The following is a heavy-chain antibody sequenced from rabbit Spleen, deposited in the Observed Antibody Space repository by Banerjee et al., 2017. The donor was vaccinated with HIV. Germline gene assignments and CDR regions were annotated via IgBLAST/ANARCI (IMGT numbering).Heavy chain of an antibody. CDR1: GFTLSNYW. CDR3: VRDLHGDIPPL. V-gene: IGHV1S40*01. D-gene: IGHD2-1*01. J-gene: IGHJ3*01. Sequence: QSLEESGGDLVKPGASLTLTCKASGFTLSNYWMSWVRQAPGKGLEWIACIATNSGSTWYASWAKGRFTISKTSSTTVTLQMTSLTAADTATYFCVRDLHGDIPPLWGQGTLVTVS. CDR2: IATNSGST.